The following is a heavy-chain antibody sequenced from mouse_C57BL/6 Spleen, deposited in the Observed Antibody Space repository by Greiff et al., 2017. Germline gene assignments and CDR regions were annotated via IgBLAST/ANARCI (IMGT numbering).Heavy chain of an antibody. J-gene: IGHJ1*03. Sequence: VQLQQSGAELVKPGASVKLSCKASGYTFTEYTIHWVKQRSGQGLEWIGWFYPGSGSIKYNEKFKDKATLTADKSSSTVYMELSRLTSEDSAVYFCARHEEGEYYGPAEGAYFDVWGTGTTVTVSS. V-gene: IGHV1-62-2*01. CDR1: GYTFTEYT. D-gene: IGHD1-2*01. CDR3: ARHEEGEYYGPAEGAYFDV. CDR2: FYPGSGSI.